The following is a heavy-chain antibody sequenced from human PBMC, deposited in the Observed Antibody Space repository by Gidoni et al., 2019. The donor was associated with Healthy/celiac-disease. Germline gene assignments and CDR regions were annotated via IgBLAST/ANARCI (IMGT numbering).Heavy chain of an antibody. V-gene: IGHV3-33*01. CDR2: IWYDGSNK. CDR3: ARAGLVVPDAFDI. Sequence: QVQLVESGGGVVQPGRSLRLSCAASGFTFSSYGMHWVRQAPGKGLEWVAVIWYDGSNKYYADSVKGRFTISRDNSKNTLYLQMNSLRAEDTAVYYCARAGLVVPDAFDIWGQGTMVTVSS. CDR1: GFTFSSYG. J-gene: IGHJ3*02. D-gene: IGHD6-19*01.